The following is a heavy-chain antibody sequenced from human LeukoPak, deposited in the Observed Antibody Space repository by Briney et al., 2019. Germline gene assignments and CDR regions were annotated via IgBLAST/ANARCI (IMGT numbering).Heavy chain of an antibody. Sequence: PSETLSLTCTVSGGSISSTTYYWGWIRQPPGKGLEWIGSVYYRGSTYYNPSLESRLTISVDTSKNQFSLKLSSVTAADTAVYFCASLEYTSFNWFVPWGQGTLVTVSS. CDR1: GGSISSTTYY. J-gene: IGHJ5*02. D-gene: IGHD6-6*01. CDR3: ASLEYTSFNWFVP. CDR2: VYYRGST. V-gene: IGHV4-39*01.